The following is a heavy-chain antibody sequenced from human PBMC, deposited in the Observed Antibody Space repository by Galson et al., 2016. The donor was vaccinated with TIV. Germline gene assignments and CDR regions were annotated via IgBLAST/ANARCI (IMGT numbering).Heavy chain of an antibody. J-gene: IGHJ4*02. Sequence: SVKVSCKASGYTFNTYAISWVRQAPGQGLEWMGWISAYNGDTNYAQKLQDRVTMTTDTSTSTVYMELRNLISDDTAVYYCARDRPSGLFDHWGQGTQVTVSS. CDR1: GYTFNTYA. D-gene: IGHD1-26*01. CDR3: ARDRPSGLFDH. CDR2: ISAYNGDT. V-gene: IGHV1-18*01.